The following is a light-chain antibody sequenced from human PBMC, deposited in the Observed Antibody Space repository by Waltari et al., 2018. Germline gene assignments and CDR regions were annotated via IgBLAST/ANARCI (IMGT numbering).Light chain of an antibody. V-gene: IGKV2-30*02. Sequence: DVVMTQSPLSLPVTLGQQATISCRSSQSLGHRDGKTYLNWFQQRPVQSPRRLIYKVFNRDSGVPDRFSGSGSGTDFTLTISRVEAEDVGTYYCMQATQWPLTFGQGTKVEIK. J-gene: IGKJ1*01. CDR2: KVF. CDR3: MQATQWPLT. CDR1: QSLGHRDGKTY.